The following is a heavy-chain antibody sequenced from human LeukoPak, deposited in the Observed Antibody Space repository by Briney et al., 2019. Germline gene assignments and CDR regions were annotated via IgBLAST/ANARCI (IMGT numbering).Heavy chain of an antibody. CDR1: GFTFSSYW. D-gene: IGHD5-12*01. CDR2: INSDGSST. Sequence: HPGGSLRLSCAASGFTFSSYWMHWVRHAPGKGLVWVSRINSDGSSTIYADSVKGRFTISRDNAKSTLYLQMNSLRAEDTAVYYCARDRSGYDFDYWGQGTLVTVSS. J-gene: IGHJ4*02. V-gene: IGHV3-74*01. CDR3: ARDRSGYDFDY.